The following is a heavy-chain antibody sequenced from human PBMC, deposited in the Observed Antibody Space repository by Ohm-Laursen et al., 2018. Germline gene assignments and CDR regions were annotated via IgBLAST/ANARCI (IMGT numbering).Heavy chain of an antibody. D-gene: IGHD3-16*01. J-gene: IGHJ6*02. Sequence: GSLRLSCAASGFTFSDYYMSWIRQAPGKGLEWVSYISSSGSTIYYADSVKGRFTISRDNAKNSLYLQMNSLRAEDTAVYYCARETRGGGYYYYGMDVWGQGTTVTVSS. V-gene: IGHV3-11*01. CDR3: ARETRGGGYYYYGMDV. CDR2: ISSSGSTI. CDR1: GFTFSDYY.